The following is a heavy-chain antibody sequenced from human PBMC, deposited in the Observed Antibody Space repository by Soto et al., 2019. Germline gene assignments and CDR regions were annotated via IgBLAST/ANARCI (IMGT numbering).Heavy chain of an antibody. J-gene: IGHJ4*02. CDR1: GFTFSSYA. CDR3: ASFDFWSGYYRNDY. CDR2: ISYDGSNK. Sequence: QVQLVESGGGVVQPGRSLRLSCAASGFTFSSYAMHWVRQAPGKGLEWVAVISYDGSNKYYADSVKGRFTISRDNSKNTLYLQMNSLRAEDTAVYYCASFDFWSGYYRNDYWGQGTLVTVSS. D-gene: IGHD3-3*01. V-gene: IGHV3-30-3*01.